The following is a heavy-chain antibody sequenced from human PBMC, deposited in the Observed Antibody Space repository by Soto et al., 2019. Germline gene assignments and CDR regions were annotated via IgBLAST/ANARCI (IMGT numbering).Heavy chain of an antibody. CDR3: AGATFIRGVVGLSPDYYYGLDV. CDR2: IPPTFGSP. J-gene: IGHJ6*02. CDR1: GGTFSNYA. Sequence: HVQLVQSGAEVKKPGSSVKVSCKTSGGTFSNYAFTWVRQAPGQGLEWMGGIPPTFGSPTYAQRFQGRVTISADALTTSVYMEMTSLTSDDTAVYFCAGATFIRGVVGLSPDYYYGLDVWGQGTTVTVSS. D-gene: IGHD3-10*01. V-gene: IGHV1-69*01.